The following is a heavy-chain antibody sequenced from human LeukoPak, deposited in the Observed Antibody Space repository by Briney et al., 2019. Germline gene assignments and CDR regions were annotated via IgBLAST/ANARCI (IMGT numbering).Heavy chain of an antibody. Sequence: GESLKISCEASGYSFISCWIGWVRQMPGKGLEWVAIIHPGNSETRYSPSFQGQLSISADKSISTAFLQWSSLKASDTAMYYCAIHNNYAFEDLGQGTLVAVSS. CDR1: GYSFISCW. J-gene: IGHJ4*02. CDR2: IHPGNSET. D-gene: IGHD5-18*01. CDR3: AIHNNYAFED. V-gene: IGHV5-51*01.